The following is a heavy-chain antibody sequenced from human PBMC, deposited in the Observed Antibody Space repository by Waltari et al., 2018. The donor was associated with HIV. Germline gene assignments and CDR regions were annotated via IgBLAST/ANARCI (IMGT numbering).Heavy chain of an antibody. CDR2: IYYSGST. CDR3: ARHALRVGAAYWSFDL. D-gene: IGHD1-26*01. V-gene: IGHV4-39*01. CDR1: GDSISNSNYF. Sequence: QLQLQESGPGLVKPSETLSLTCTGSGDSISNSNYFWGWIRQPPGKGLEWIGGIYYSGSTYYNPSLKSRVTISVDTSKNQFSLKVNSVTAADTAVYYCARHALRVGAAYWSFDLWGRGTLVTVSS. J-gene: IGHJ2*01.